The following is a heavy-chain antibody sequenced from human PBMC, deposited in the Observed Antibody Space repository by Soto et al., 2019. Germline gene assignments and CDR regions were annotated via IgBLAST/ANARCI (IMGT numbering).Heavy chain of an antibody. CDR1: GYTFTSYG. D-gene: IGHD3-10*01. CDR2: ISAYNGNT. V-gene: IGHV1-18*01. J-gene: IGHJ4*02. Sequence: GPSVKVSCKASGYTFTSYGISWVRQAPGQGLEWMGWISAYNGNTNYAQKLQGRVTMTTDTSTSTAYMELRSLRSDDTAVYYCARAVHYGSGRTTYGYWGQGTLVTVSS. CDR3: ARAVHYGSGRTTYGY.